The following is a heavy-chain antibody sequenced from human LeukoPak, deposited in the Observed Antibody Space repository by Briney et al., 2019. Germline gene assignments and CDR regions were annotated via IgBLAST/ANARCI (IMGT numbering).Heavy chain of an antibody. CDR1: GFTFSTYA. CDR2: ISGSGGRT. CDR3: AKDLTYYDFWSGYYPHEAFDI. J-gene: IGHJ3*02. D-gene: IGHD3-3*01. V-gene: IGHV3-23*01. Sequence: PGGSLRLSCAASGFTFSTYAMSWVRQAPGKGLEWVSSISGSGGRTYYADSVKGRFTISRDNSKSTLYLQMNSLRAEDTAVYYCAKDLTYYDFWSGYYPHEAFDIWGQGTMLTVSS.